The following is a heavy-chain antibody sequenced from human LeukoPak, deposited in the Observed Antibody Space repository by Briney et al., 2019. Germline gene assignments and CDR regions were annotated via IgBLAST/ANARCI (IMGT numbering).Heavy chain of an antibody. D-gene: IGHD6-19*01. V-gene: IGHV1-18*01. CDR3: ATARDGGWSTSDYFDY. CDR2: ISAYNGNT. J-gene: IGHJ4*02. CDR1: GYTFTSYG. Sequence: GASVKVSCKASGYTFTSYGISWVRQAPGQGLEWMGWISAYNGNTNYAQKFQGRVTMTEDTSTDTAYMELSSLRSEDTAVYYCATARDGGWSTSDYFDYWGQGTLVTVSS.